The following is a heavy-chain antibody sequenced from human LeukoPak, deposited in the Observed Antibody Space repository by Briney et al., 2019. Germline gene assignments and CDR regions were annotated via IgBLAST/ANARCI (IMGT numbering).Heavy chain of an antibody. CDR2: ISSSGSTI. J-gene: IGHJ2*01. V-gene: IGHV3-48*03. CDR1: GFTFSSYE. Sequence: GGSLRLSCAASGFTFSSYEMNWVRQAPGKGLEWVSYISSSGSTIYYADSVKGRFTISRDNSKNSLYLQMNSLRAEDTAVYYCASSYSSCYYEYWYFDLWGRGTLVTVSS. D-gene: IGHD3-22*01. CDR3: ASSYSSCYYEYWYFDL.